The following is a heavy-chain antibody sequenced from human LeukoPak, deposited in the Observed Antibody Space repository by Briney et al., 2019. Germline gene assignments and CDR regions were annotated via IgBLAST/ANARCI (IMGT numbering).Heavy chain of an antibody. D-gene: IGHD6-13*01. CDR2: IYTSGST. Sequence: SETLSLTCTVSGGSISSGSYYWSWIRQPAGKGLEWIGRIYTSGSTNYNPSLKSRVTISVDTSKNQFSLKLSSVTAADTAVYYCARVPLYSSSWLIDYWGQGTLVTVSS. CDR3: ARVPLYSSSWLIDY. V-gene: IGHV4-61*02. J-gene: IGHJ4*02. CDR1: GGSISSGSYY.